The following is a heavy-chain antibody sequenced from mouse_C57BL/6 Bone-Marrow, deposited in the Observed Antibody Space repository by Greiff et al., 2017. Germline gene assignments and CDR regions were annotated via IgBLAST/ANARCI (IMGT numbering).Heavy chain of an antibody. CDR1: GFTFSSYG. Sequence: EVKLVESGGDLVKPGGSLKLSCAASGFTFSSYGMSWVRQTPDKRLAWVATISSGGSYTYYPDSVKGRFTISRDNAKNTLYLQMSSLKAEDTAMYYCARHDYYYGSLPWGQGTTLTVSS. V-gene: IGHV5-6*01. CDR2: ISSGGSYT. D-gene: IGHD1-1*01. J-gene: IGHJ2*01. CDR3: ARHDYYYGSLP.